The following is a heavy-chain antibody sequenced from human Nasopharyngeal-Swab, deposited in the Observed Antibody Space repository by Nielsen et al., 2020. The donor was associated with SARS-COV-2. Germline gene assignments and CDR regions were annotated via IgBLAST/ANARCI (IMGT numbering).Heavy chain of an antibody. V-gene: IGHV1-46*01. CDR1: GYTFTSYY. CDR2: INPSGGST. J-gene: IGHJ4*02. CDR3: SRDRPEVSY. Sequence: ASVKVSCKASGYTFTSYYMHWVRQAPGRGLEWMGIINPSGGSTSYAQKFQGRVTITRDTSASTAYLELSSLRSEDTAIYYCSRDRPEVSYWGQGTLVTVSS.